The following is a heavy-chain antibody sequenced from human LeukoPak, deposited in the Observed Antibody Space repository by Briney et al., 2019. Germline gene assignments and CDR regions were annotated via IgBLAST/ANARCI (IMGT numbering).Heavy chain of an antibody. Sequence: GGSLRLSCAASGFNFSSYEMIWVRQAPGKGREWISYISTSGSTIYYGDSVEGRFTISRDNAKNSLYLQMNSLRAEDTAVYYCGRGDYSSSWYLDHWGQGTLVTVSS. D-gene: IGHD6-13*01. CDR2: ISTSGSTI. CDR1: GFNFSSYE. CDR3: GRGDYSSSWYLDH. V-gene: IGHV3-48*03. J-gene: IGHJ4*02.